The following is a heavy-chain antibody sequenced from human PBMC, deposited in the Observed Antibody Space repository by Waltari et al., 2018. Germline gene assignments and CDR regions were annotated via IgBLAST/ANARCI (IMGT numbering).Heavy chain of an antibody. Sequence: EVQLVESGGGLVKPGGSLRLSCTASGFTFSNAWMNWVRQAPGKGLEWVGRIKSKTDGGTTDYAAPVKGRFTISRDDSKNTLYLQMNSLKTEDTAVYYCTTDVSGYDPSFDYWGQGTLVTVSS. D-gene: IGHD5-12*01. J-gene: IGHJ4*02. CDR3: TTDVSGYDPSFDY. V-gene: IGHV3-15*07. CDR2: IKSKTDGGTT. CDR1: GFTFSNAW.